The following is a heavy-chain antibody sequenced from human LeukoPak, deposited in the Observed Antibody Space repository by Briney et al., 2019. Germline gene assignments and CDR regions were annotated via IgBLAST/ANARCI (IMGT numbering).Heavy chain of an antibody. J-gene: IGHJ4*02. Sequence: SETLSLTCTVSGGSISSYYWSWIRQPPGKGLEWIGYIYYSGSTNYNPSLKSRVTISLDRSRNQFSLKLSSVTAADTAVYYCARAPYDFWSGYLNWGQGTLVTVSS. D-gene: IGHD3-3*01. CDR3: ARAPYDFWSGYLN. V-gene: IGHV4-59*12. CDR1: GGSISSYY. CDR2: IYYSGST.